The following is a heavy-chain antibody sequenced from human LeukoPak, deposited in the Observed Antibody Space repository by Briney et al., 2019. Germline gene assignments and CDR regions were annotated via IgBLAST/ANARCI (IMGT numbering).Heavy chain of an antibody. V-gene: IGHV5-51*01. CDR3: ARPYGSGSYYSPFDY. D-gene: IGHD3-10*01. Sequence: GESLKISCKGSGYSFTSYWIGWVRQMPGKGLEWMGIIYPGDSDTRYSPSFQGQVTISADKSISTAYLQWSSLKASDTAMYYRARPYGSGSYYSPFDYWGQGTLVTVSS. CDR1: GYSFTSYW. CDR2: IYPGDSDT. J-gene: IGHJ4*02.